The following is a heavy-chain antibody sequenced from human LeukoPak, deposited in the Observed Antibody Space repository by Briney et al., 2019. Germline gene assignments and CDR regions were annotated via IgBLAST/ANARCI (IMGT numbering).Heavy chain of an antibody. CDR2: INPNSGGT. V-gene: IGHV1-2*02. D-gene: IGHD6-13*01. CDR3: ARDGSIAAAGYFDY. Sequence: ASVKVSCNASGYTFTGYYMHWVRQAPGQGLEWMGWINPNSGGTNYAQKLQGRVTMTTDTSTSTAYMELRSLRSDDTAVYYCARDGSIAAAGYFDYWGQGTLVTVSS. J-gene: IGHJ4*02. CDR1: GYTFTGYY.